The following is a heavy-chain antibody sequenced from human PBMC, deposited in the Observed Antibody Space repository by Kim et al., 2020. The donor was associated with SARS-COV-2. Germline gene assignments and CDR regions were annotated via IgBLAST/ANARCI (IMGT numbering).Heavy chain of an antibody. CDR2: INHSGST. J-gene: IGHJ3*01. CDR1: GGSFSGYY. D-gene: IGHD3-9*01. CDR3: ARTIPLYYDILTGYYPHA. V-gene: IGHV4-34*01. Sequence: SETLSLTCAVYGGSFSGYYWSWIRQPPGKGLEWIGEINHSGSTNYNPSLKSRVTISVDTSKNQFSLKLSSVTAADPAVYYCARTIPLYYDILTGYYPHA.